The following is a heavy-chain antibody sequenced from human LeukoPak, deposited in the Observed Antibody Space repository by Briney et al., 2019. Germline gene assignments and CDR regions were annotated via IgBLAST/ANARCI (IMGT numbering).Heavy chain of an antibody. Sequence: GASVKVSCKASGYTFTSYGVNWVRQATGQGLEWMGWMSPNSGYTGYAQKFQGRVTMTRDTSISTAYMELSSLRSEDTAVYYCARDYGANSGWFDPWGQGTLVTVSS. CDR3: ARDYGANSGWFDP. D-gene: IGHD4-23*01. CDR2: MSPNSGYT. CDR1: GYTFTSYG. V-gene: IGHV1-8*01. J-gene: IGHJ5*02.